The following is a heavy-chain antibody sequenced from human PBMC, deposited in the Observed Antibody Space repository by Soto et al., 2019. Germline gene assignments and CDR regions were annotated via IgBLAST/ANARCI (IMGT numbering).Heavy chain of an antibody. CDR2: VYTSGTT. CDR3: ARDEPDTGEGFDI. D-gene: IGHD3-10*01. Sequence: QVQLQESGPGLVKPSETLSLTCSVSGASMNTYFWSWIRQPAGKGLEWIGRVYTSGTTNYNPSLKSRFTMSVDTFKKQVSLKLFSLTAADKGLYYCARDEPDTGEGFDIWGQGTMVTVSS. J-gene: IGHJ3*02. V-gene: IGHV4-4*07. CDR1: GASMNTYF.